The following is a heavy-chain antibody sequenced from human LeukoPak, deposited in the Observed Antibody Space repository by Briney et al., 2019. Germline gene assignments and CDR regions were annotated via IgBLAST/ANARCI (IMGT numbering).Heavy chain of an antibody. CDR2: IKQDGSEQ. CDR1: GFTFSSYW. Sequence: GGSLRLSCTASGFTFSSYWMSWVRQAPGKGLEWVANIKQDGSEQEYVDSVKGRFTISRDNAKNSLCLQMNSLRAEDTAVYYCARHRYTSSSRWFDPWGQGTLVTVSS. J-gene: IGHJ5*02. D-gene: IGHD6-6*01. V-gene: IGHV3-7*01. CDR3: ARHRYTSSSRWFDP.